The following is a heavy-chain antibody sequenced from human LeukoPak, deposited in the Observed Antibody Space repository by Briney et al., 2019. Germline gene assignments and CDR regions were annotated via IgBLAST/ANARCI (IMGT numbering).Heavy chain of an antibody. CDR2: IYPGDSDT. V-gene: IGHV5-51*01. J-gene: IGHJ3*02. CDR3: ARPSGGTLDAFDI. D-gene: IGHD3-16*01. CDR1: GYIFTNYW. Sequence: GESQKISFKGSGYIFTNYWIGWVRPMPGKGLEWMGIIYPGDSDTRDRPSFQGQVIISADKSISTAYLQWNSLKASDTAIYYCARPSGGTLDAFDIWGQGTMVTVSS.